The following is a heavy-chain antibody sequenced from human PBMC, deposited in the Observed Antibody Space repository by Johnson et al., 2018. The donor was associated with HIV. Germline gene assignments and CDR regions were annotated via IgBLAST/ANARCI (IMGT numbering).Heavy chain of an antibody. J-gene: IGHJ3*02. D-gene: IGHD6-6*01. CDR1: GFTFSSYA. CDR2: ISYDGSNK. CDR3: ARASVSSPRYSSSSDDAFDI. Sequence: QVQLVESGGGVVQTGRSLRLSCAASGFTFSSYAMHWVRQAPGKGLEWVAVISYDGSNKYYADSVKGRFTISRDNSKNTLYLQMNSLRAEDTAVYYCARASVSSPRYSSSSDDAFDIWGQGTVVIVSS. V-gene: IGHV3-30*04.